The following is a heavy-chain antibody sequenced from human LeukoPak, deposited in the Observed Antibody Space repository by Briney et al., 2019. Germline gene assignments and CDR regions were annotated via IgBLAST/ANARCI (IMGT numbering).Heavy chain of an antibody. D-gene: IGHD6-19*01. CDR1: GFTFSGY. J-gene: IGHJ4*02. Sequence: GGSLRLSCAASGFTFSGYMHWVRQAPGKGLEWATFIRYDGNNKHYADSVKGRFTISRDNSKNTLYLQMNSLRADDTAVYYCAKGSGYYVDYWGQGTLVTVSS. CDR2: IRYDGNNK. V-gene: IGHV3-30*02. CDR3: AKGSGYYVDY.